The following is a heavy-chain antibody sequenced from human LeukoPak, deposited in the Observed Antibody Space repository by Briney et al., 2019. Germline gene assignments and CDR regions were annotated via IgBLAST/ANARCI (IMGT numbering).Heavy chain of an antibody. V-gene: IGHV4-61*08. CDR1: GGSISSGGYS. D-gene: IGHD3-9*01. Sequence: PSETLSLTCAVSGGSISSGGYSWSWSRQPPGKGLEWIEYFYYSGSTNYNPSLKSRVTISVDTSKNQFSLKLSSVTAADTAVYYCARSKDILTGYCFDYWGQGTLVTVSS. J-gene: IGHJ4*02. CDR2: FYYSGST. CDR3: ARSKDILTGYCFDY.